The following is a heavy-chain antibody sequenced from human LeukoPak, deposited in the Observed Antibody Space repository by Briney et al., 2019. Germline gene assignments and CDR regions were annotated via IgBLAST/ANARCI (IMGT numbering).Heavy chain of an antibody. Sequence: SETLSLTCTVSGDSITGFYWNWIRQPPGKGLEWIGYIHYSGSTDYNPSLKSRVTISVDTSKNQFSLNLSSVTAADTAVYYCARGRTGYFDYWGQGTLVTVSS. J-gene: IGHJ4*02. CDR3: ARGRTGYFDY. CDR1: GDSITGFY. V-gene: IGHV4-59*08. D-gene: IGHD1-1*01. CDR2: IHYSGST.